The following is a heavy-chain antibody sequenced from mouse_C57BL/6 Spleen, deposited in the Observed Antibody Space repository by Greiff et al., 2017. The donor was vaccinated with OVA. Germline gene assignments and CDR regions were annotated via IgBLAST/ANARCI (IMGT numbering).Heavy chain of an antibody. CDR3: TRDSNYGDFDY. V-gene: IGHV5-9-1*02. J-gene: IGHJ2*01. D-gene: IGHD2-5*01. CDR2: ISSGGDYI. CDR1: GFTFSSYA. Sequence: EVMLVESGEGLVKPGGSLKLSCAASGFTFSSYAMSWVRQTPEKRLEWVAYISSGGDYIYYADTVKGRFTISRDNARNTLYLQMSSLKSEDTAMYYCTRDSNYGDFDYWGQGTTLTVSS.